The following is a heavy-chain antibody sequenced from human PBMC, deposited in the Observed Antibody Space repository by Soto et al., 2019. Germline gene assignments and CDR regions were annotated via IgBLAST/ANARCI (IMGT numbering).Heavy chain of an antibody. CDR3: AKDDCSSTSCYTYYYYSMDV. J-gene: IGHJ6*02. V-gene: IGHV3-23*01. CDR2: ISGSGGST. CDR1: GFTFSSYA. D-gene: IGHD2-2*02. Sequence: GGSLRLSCAASGFTFSSYAMSWVRQAPGKGLEWVSAISGSGGSTYYADSVKGRFTISRDNSKNTLYLQMNSLRAEDTAVYYCAKDDCSSTSCYTYYYYSMDVWGQGTTVTVSS.